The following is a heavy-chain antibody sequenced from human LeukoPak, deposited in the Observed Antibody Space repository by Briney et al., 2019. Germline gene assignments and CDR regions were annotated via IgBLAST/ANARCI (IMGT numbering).Heavy chain of an antibody. Sequence: SETLSLTCTVSGGSISSYYWSWIRQPPGKGLEWIGNIYDRGSTKYNPSLKSRVTISVDTSKNQFSLKLSSVTAADTAVYYCARLFGRSHSDYWGQGTLVTVSS. CDR1: GGSISSYY. J-gene: IGHJ4*02. CDR3: ARLFGRSHSDY. D-gene: IGHD3-10*01. V-gene: IGHV4-59*08. CDR2: IYDRGST.